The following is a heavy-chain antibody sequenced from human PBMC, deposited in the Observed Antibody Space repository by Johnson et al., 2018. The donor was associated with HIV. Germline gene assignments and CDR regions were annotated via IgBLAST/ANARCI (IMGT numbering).Heavy chain of an antibody. V-gene: IGHV3-66*02. J-gene: IGHJ3*02. CDR1: GIIVTGNF. D-gene: IGHD3-16*01. Sequence: VQLVESGGGLVQPGGSLRLSCAASGIIVTGNFMSWVRQAPGKGLEWVSVINAGGDTYYADSVKGRFTISRDNAKNSLYLQMNSLRAEDTALYYCARGGRAKDAFDIWGQGTMVTVSS. CDR3: ARGGRAKDAFDI. CDR2: INAGGDT.